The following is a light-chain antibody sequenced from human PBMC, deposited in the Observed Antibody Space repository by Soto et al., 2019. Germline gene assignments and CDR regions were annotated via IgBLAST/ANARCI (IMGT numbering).Light chain of an antibody. J-gene: IGKJ3*01. Sequence: EIVLTQSPGTLSLSPGERATLSCRASQSVSSSYLAWYQQKPGQAPRLLIYGASSRATGIPDRFSGSGSGTDFALTISRLETEDVEVYYCQQYGSSLLFTFGPGTKVDIK. V-gene: IGKV3-20*01. CDR3: QQYGSSLLFT. CDR2: GAS. CDR1: QSVSSSY.